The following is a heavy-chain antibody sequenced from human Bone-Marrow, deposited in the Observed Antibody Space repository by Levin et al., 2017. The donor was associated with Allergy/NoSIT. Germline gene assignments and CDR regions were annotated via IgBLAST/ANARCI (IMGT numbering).Heavy chain of an antibody. CDR3: VKGFIKGFVVLGLGESC. CDR2: ISSNGGST. D-gene: IGHD3-16*01. V-gene: IGHV3-64D*06. Sequence: GGSLRLSCSASGFTFSSYAMHWVRQAPGKGLEYVSAISSNGGSTYYADSVKGRFTISRDNSKNTLYLQMSSLRAEDTAVYYCVKGFIKGFVVLGLGESCWGQGTLVTVSS. J-gene: IGHJ4*02. CDR1: GFTFSSYA.